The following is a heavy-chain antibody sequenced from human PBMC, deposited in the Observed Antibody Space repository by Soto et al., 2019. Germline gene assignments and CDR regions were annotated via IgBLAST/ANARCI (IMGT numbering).Heavy chain of an antibody. Sequence: SETLSLTCTVSGASISAHSYYWAWIRQPPGKGLEWIGSSYYSGTTYFNPSLKSRVTISVDTSKNQFSLKLSSVTAADTAVYYCAKKLSHGDYDWFDPWGQGTLVTVSS. CDR1: GASISAHSYY. D-gene: IGHD4-17*01. CDR2: SYYSGTT. CDR3: AKKLSHGDYDWFDP. J-gene: IGHJ5*02. V-gene: IGHV4-39*07.